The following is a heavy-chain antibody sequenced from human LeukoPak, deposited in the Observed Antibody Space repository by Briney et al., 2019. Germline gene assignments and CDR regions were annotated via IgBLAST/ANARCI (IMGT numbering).Heavy chain of an antibody. J-gene: IGHJ4*02. V-gene: IGHV4-39*01. CDR1: GGSISSSSYY. CDR3: ARQYSSSSEYYFDY. Sequence: PSETLSLTCTVSGGSISSSSYYWGWIRQPPGKGLEWIGSISYSGSTYYNPSLKSRVTISVDTSKTQFSLRLGSVTAADAAVYYCARQYSSSSEYYFDYWGQGTLVTVSS. CDR2: ISYSGST. D-gene: IGHD6-6*01.